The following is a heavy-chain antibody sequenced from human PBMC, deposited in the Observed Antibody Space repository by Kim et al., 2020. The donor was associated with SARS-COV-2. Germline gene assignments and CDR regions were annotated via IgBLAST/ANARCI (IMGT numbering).Heavy chain of an antibody. CDR1: GGSISSGGYY. CDR3: ARGGFHSSCWPKNPFDP. CDR2: IYYSGST. J-gene: IGHJ5*02. D-gene: IGHD6-13*01. Sequence: SETLSLTCTVSGGSISSGGYYWSWIRQHPGKGLEWIGYIYYSGSTYYNPSLKSRVTISVDTSKNQFSLKLSSVTAADTAVYYCARGGFHSSCWPKNPFDPWGQGTLVTVSS. V-gene: IGHV4-31*03.